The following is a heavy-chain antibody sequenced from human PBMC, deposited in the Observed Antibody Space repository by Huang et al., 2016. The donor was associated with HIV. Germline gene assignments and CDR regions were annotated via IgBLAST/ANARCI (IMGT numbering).Heavy chain of an antibody. CDR3: AKGRRAFDV. Sequence: EVQLVQSGAEVKKPGESLKISCTGSGYSFSIYWIAWVRQMPGKGLEWIGIIYPFASKSTYSPSFEGHVSISVDKSINTVYLHWSSLKASDTAIYYCAKGRRAFDVWGQGTWVTVSS. CDR1: GYSFSIYW. J-gene: IGHJ3*01. CDR2: IYPFASKS. V-gene: IGHV5-51*03.